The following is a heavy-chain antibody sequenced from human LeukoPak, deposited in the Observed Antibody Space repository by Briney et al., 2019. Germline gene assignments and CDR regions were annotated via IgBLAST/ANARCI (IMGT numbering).Heavy chain of an antibody. J-gene: IGHJ4*02. CDR2: IYYSGTA. V-gene: IGHV4-39*07. CDR3: ARGGDSGSTTVDY. CDR1: GGSISSGDSF. D-gene: IGHD2-21*02. Sequence: SETLSLTCTVSGGSISSGDSFWGWIRQPPGKGLQWIGSIYYSGTAYYNPSLKSRVTISGDTSKNQFSLRLISVTAADTAVYYCARGGDSGSTTVDYWGQGILVTVSS.